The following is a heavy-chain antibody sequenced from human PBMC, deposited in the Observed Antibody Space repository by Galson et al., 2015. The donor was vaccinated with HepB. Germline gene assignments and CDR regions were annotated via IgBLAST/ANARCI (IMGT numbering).Heavy chain of an antibody. CDR1: GYTFTGYH. D-gene: IGHD3-10*01. J-gene: IGHJ6*02. CDR3: ATLNPVLHGSASFLMHKYYYYDGMDV. V-gene: IGHV1-2*02. CDR2: INPNSGDT. Sequence: SVKVSCKASGYTFTGYHMHWVRQAPGQGLEWMGWINPNSGDTNYAQKFQGRVTMTRDTSVSTAYVELSRLRSDDTAVYYCATLNPVLHGSASFLMHKYYYYDGMDVGGQGTTVAV.